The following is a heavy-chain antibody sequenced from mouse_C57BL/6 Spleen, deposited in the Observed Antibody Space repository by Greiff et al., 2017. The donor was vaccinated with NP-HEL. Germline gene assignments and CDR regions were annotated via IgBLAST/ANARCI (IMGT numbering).Heavy chain of an antibody. J-gene: IGHJ2*01. V-gene: IGHV1-72*01. Sequence: QSCKASGYTFTSYWMHWVKQRPGRGLEWIGRIDPKSGGTKYNEKFKSKATLTVDKPSSTAYMQLSSLTSEDSAVYYCARSVNWGGPFDYWGQGTTLTVSS. D-gene: IGHD4-1*02. CDR3: ARSVNWGGPFDY. CDR2: IDPKSGGT. CDR1: GYTFTSYW.